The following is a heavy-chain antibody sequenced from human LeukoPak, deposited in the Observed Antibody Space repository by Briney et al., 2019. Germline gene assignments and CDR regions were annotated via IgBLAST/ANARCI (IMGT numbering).Heavy chain of an antibody. D-gene: IGHD2-15*01. Sequence: GGSLRLSCAASGFTFSSYAMSWVRQAPGKGLEWVSAISGSGGSTYYADSVKGRFTISRDNSKNTLYLQMNSLRAEDTAVYYCAKTLGYCSGGGCSAEGPLDYWGQGTLVTVSS. CDR1: GFTFSSYA. CDR2: ISGSGGST. CDR3: AKTLGYCSGGGCSAEGPLDY. J-gene: IGHJ4*02. V-gene: IGHV3-23*01.